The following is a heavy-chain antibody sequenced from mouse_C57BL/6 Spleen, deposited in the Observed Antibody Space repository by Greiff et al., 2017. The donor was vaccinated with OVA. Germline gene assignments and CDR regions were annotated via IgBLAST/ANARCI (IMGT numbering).Heavy chain of an antibody. CDR1: GFNIKNSY. Sequence: EVQLQQSVAELVRPGASVKLSCTASGFNIKNSYMHWVKQRPEQGLEWIGRIDPANGNTTYAQKFQGQATITADTSYNTAYLQLSSLTSENTAIYYCARSGGATWFAYWGKGTLVTVSA. CDR2: IDPANGNT. V-gene: IGHV14-3*01. J-gene: IGHJ3*01. CDR3: ARSGGATWFAY. D-gene: IGHD6-1*01.